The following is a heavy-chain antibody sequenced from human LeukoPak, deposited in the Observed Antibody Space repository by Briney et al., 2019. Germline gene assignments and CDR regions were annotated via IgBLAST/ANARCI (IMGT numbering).Heavy chain of an antibody. CDR1: GYSFIDYY. J-gene: IGHJ4*02. Sequence: GASVKVSCKASGYSFIDYYMKWVRQAPGQGLEWMGWINPNSGGTNYAQKFQGRVTMTRDTSITTAYMELSRLTSDDTAVYYCARVLLGSSPKFDYWGQGTLVTVSS. CDR3: ARVLLGSSPKFDY. CDR2: INPNSGGT. D-gene: IGHD6-13*01. V-gene: IGHV1-2*02.